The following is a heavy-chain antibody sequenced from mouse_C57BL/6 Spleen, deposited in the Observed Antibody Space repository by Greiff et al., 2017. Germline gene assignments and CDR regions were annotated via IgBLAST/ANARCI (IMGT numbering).Heavy chain of an antibody. CDR2: IYPGDGDT. V-gene: IGHV1-80*01. J-gene: IGHJ2*01. D-gene: IGHD2-1*01. CDR3: ARNYEGNYFDY. CDR1: GYAFSSYW. Sequence: QVQLKQSGAELVKPGPSVKISCKASGYAFSSYWMNWVKQRPGKGLEWIGQIYPGDGDTNYNGKFKGKATLTADKSSSTAYMQLSSLTSEDSAVYFCARNYEGNYFDYWGQGTTLTVSS.